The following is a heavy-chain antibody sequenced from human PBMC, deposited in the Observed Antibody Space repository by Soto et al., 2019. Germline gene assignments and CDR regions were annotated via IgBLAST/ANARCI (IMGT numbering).Heavy chain of an antibody. D-gene: IGHD6-19*01. CDR3: ARAPSGEYSSVY. V-gene: IGHV1-69*04. Sequence: ASVKVSCKASGGTFSSYAISWVRQAPGQGLEWMGRIIPILGIANYAQKFQGRVTITADQSTSTAYMELSSLRSEDTAVYYCARAPSGEYSSVYWGQGTLVPVS. CDR1: GGTFSSYA. CDR2: IIPILGIA. J-gene: IGHJ4*02.